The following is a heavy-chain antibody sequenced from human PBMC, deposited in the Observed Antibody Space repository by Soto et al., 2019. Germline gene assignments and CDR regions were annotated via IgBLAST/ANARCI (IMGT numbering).Heavy chain of an antibody. J-gene: IGHJ1*01. CDR1: GYTFTTYH. D-gene: IGHD2-2*01. Sequence: ASVKVSCKASGYTFTTYHIHWVRQAPGQGLEWMGIINPSGGSTSYAQKFQGRVTITADKSTSTAYMELSSLRSEDTAVYYCASDYCSSTSCYSAEYFQHWGQGTLVTVSS. CDR3: ASDYCSSTSCYSAEYFQH. CDR2: INPSGGST. V-gene: IGHV1-46*01.